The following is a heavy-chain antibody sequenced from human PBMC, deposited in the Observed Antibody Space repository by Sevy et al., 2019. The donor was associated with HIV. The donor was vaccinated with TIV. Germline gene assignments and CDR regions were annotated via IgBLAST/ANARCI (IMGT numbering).Heavy chain of an antibody. J-gene: IGHJ4*02. Sequence: GGSLRLSCAASGFTFSNYAMSWVRQAPGKGLEWVSAISGSGGTTHYSDSVKGRFTISRDNSKYTLYLHMNSLRAEDTAVYFCAKESDGSIYYNPFDYWGQGTLVTVSS. CDR1: GFTFSNYA. CDR2: ISGSGGTT. CDR3: AKESDGSIYYNPFDY. D-gene: IGHD3-10*01. V-gene: IGHV3-23*01.